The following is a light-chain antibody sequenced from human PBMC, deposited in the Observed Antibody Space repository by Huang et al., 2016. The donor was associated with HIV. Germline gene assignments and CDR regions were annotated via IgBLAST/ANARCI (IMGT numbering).Light chain of an antibody. CDR2: GAS. Sequence: EIVLTQSPGTLSLSPGERATLSCRASRSVSSSYLAWDQQKPGQAPRLLIYGASSRAAGIPDRFRGSGSGTEFTLTISRLELEDFAVYYCQQYGSSPLVTFGQGTRLGIK. V-gene: IGKV3-20*01. J-gene: IGKJ5*01. CDR1: RSVSSSY. CDR3: QQYGSSPLVT.